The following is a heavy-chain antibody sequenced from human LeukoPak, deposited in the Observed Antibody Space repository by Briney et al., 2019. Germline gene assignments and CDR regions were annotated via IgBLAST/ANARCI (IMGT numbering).Heavy chain of an antibody. V-gene: IGHV3-30*04. CDR3: ARYCSSTSCYSPGSFDY. J-gene: IGHJ4*02. CDR1: GFTFSSYA. Sequence: GSLRLSCAASGFTFSSYAMHWVRQAPGKGLEWVAVISYDGSNKYYADSVKGRFTISRDNSKNTLYLQMNSLRAEDTAVYYCARYCSSTSCYSPGSFDYWGQGTLVTVSS. CDR2: ISYDGSNK. D-gene: IGHD2-2*01.